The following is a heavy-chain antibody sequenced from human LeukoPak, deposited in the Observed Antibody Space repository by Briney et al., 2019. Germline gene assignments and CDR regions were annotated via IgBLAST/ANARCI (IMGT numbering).Heavy chain of an antibody. CDR1: GFTFSTYA. CDR3: ARQTGIDGFDI. Sequence: PGGSLRLSCAASGFTFSTYAMSWVRQAPGKGLEWVSGITGSAGSTYYADSVKGRFTISRDNAKNSLYLQINTLRADDTAVYYCARQTGIDGFDIWGQGTMVTVSS. D-gene: IGHD7-27*01. CDR2: ITGSAGST. J-gene: IGHJ3*02. V-gene: IGHV3-23*01.